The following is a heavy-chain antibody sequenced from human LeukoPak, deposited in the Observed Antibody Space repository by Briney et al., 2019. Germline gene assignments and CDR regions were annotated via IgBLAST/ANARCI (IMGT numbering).Heavy chain of an antibody. CDR2: IYSGGST. CDR1: GFTVSSNY. CDR3: AKGYNYYYYGMDV. J-gene: IGHJ6*02. Sequence: QSGGSLRLSCAASGFTVSSNYMSWVRQAPGKGLEWVSVIYSGGSTYYADSVKGRFTISRDNSKNTLYLQMNSLRAEDTALYYCAKGYNYYYYGMDVWGQGTTVTVSS. D-gene: IGHD6-13*01. V-gene: IGHV3-53*05.